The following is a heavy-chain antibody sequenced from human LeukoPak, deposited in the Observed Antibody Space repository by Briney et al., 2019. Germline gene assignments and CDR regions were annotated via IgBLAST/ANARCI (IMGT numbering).Heavy chain of an antibody. V-gene: IGHV3-30-3*01. CDR3: ARTDILDGSGYYYSLDY. CDR1: GFTFSSYA. CDR2: ISYDGSNK. D-gene: IGHD3-22*01. J-gene: IGHJ4*02. Sequence: GGSLRLSCAASGFTFSSYAMHWVRQAPGKGLEWVAVISYDGSNKYYADSVKGRFTFSRDNSKNTLYLQMNSLRAEDTAVYHCARTDILDGSGYYYSLDYWGQGTLVTVSS.